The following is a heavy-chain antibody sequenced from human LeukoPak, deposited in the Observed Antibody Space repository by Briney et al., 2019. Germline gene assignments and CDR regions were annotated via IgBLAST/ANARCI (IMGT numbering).Heavy chain of an antibody. CDR2: IIPMYDKT. D-gene: IGHD6-13*01. J-gene: IGHJ6*03. V-gene: IGHV1-69*06. CDR1: GGTFSSYA. Sequence: ASVKVSCKASGGTFSSYALNWVRQAPGQGLEWMGEIIPMYDKTNYAQKFHGRVTITADKSTSTAYMELTSLRSDDTAVYYCARTTEAHSWRTRYYDYYMDVWGKGTTVTISS. CDR3: ARTTEAHSWRTRYYDYYMDV.